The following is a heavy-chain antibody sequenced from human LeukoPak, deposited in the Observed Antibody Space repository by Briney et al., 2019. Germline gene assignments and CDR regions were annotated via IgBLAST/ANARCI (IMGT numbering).Heavy chain of an antibody. D-gene: IGHD6-25*01. Sequence: SETLSLTCTVSGGSISSYYGSWIRHPSGKGLDWIGYIYYSGSTNYNPSLKSRVTISVDTSKNQFSLKLSSVTAADTAVYYCARQGGGFWYFDLWGRGTLVTVSS. CDR3: ARQGGGFWYFDL. V-gene: IGHV4-59*08. J-gene: IGHJ2*01. CDR2: IYYSGST. CDR1: GGSISSYY.